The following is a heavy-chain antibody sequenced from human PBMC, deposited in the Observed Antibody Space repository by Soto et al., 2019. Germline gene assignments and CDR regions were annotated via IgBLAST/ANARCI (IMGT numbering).Heavy chain of an antibody. D-gene: IGHD3-10*01. CDR2: ISAYNGNT. CDR1: GYTFTSYG. CDR3: ARDRFRVGRNSADY. Sequence: GSVKVSCKASGYTFTSYGISWVRQAPGQGLEWMGWISAYNGNTNYAQKLQGRVTMTTDTSTSTAYMELRSLRSDDTAVYYCARDRFRVGRNSADYWGQGTLVTVSS. V-gene: IGHV1-18*01. J-gene: IGHJ4*02.